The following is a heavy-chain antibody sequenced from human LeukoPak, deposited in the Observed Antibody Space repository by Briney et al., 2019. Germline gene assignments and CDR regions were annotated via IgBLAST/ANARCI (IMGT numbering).Heavy chain of an antibody. CDR2: INSDGTGT. V-gene: IGHV3-74*01. CDR3: ARVEVDYYDSSGAIDY. CDR1: GFTFNIYW. D-gene: IGHD3-22*01. J-gene: IGHJ4*02. Sequence: GGSLRLSCAASGFTFNIYWMHWVRQAPGKGLVWVSRINSDGTGTTYADSVKGRFTISRDNAKNTLYLQMNSLRAEDTAVYYCARVEVDYYDSSGAIDYWGQGTPVTVSS.